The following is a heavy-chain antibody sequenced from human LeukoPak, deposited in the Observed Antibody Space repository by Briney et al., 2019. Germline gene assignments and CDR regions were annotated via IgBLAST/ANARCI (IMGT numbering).Heavy chain of an antibody. CDR2: LASDGSST. J-gene: IGHJ4*02. CDR3: ARGRPHGNDY. CDR1: GFSFSGHW. D-gene: IGHD4-23*01. Sequence: PGGSLRLSCTASGFSFSGHWMHWARQAAAKGLVWVSRLASDGSSTTYADSVKGRFSISRDNAKNTLYLQMNSLRVEDTAVYYCARGRPHGNDYWGQGTLVTVSS. V-gene: IGHV3-74*01.